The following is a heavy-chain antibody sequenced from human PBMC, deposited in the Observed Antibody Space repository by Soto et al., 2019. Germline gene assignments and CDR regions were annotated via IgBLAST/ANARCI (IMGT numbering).Heavy chain of an antibody. CDR1: GGSISSRDYY. J-gene: IGHJ5*01. D-gene: IGHD3-10*02. CDR3: ASINMLGLGFDS. CDR2: IYYSGST. V-gene: IGHV4-39*01. Sequence: PSEPLSLTCTVSGGSISSRDYYWGWIRQPPGKGLEWIGNIYYSGSTYYNPSLKSRATIFVDTSKNQFSLALSSVTAADTAVYYCASINMLGLGFDSWGQGTLVTVSS.